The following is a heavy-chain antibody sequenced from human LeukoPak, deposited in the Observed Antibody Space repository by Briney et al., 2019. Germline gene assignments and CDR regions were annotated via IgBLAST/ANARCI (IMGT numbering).Heavy chain of an antibody. Sequence: PGGSLRLSCSASGFPFNTHFMHWVRQTPGKALEYASTISTNGETTFYADSVTGRFTISRDNSQNTLYLQMSSLRPDDTAVYYCVKDLSGTWSFDYWGQGTLVTVSS. V-gene: IGHV3-64D*06. CDR1: GFPFNTHF. CDR2: ISTNGETT. J-gene: IGHJ4*02. D-gene: IGHD1-26*01. CDR3: VKDLSGTWSFDY.